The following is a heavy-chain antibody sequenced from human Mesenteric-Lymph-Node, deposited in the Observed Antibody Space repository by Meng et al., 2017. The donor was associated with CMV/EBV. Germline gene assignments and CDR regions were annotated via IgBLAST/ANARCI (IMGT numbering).Heavy chain of an antibody. V-gene: IGHV5-51*01. CDR3: ARRGEWLGGAFDI. CDR1: GYIFTNYW. Sequence: KVSCKGSGYIFTNYWIGWVRQRPGKGLEWMGSIWPGDSDTRYSPSFQGQVTISADKSNKTAYLQWNSLKASDTAMYYCARRGEWLGGAFDIWGQGTMVTVSS. J-gene: IGHJ3*02. CDR2: IWPGDSDT. D-gene: IGHD3-3*01.